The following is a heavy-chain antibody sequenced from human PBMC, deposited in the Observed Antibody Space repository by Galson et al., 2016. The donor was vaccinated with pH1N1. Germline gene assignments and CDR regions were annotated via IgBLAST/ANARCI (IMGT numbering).Heavy chain of an antibody. D-gene: IGHD2-15*01. Sequence: SLRLSCAASGFTFSSYGMHWVRQAPGKGLEWMAVISSEGSVQYYEDSVKGRLTISRDNSKSTLYLQLNSLSAEDTAVYYCAKEASCSGVYCYFHGSEYGDYKYAFNRWGQGTMVTVSS. CDR1: GFTFSSYG. CDR3: AKEASCSGVYCYFHGSEYGDYKYAFNR. CDR2: ISSEGSVQ. J-gene: IGHJ3*01. V-gene: IGHV3-30*18.